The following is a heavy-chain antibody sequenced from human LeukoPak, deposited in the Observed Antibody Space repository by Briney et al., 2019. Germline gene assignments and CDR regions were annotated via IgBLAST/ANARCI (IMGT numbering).Heavy chain of an antibody. CDR3: ARALISFDY. V-gene: IGHV3-30-3*01. J-gene: IGHJ4*02. CDR1: GFTFSSYA. CDR2: ISYDGSNK. Sequence: GRSLRLSCAASGFTFSSYAMHWVRQAPGKGLEWVGVISYDGSNKYYADSVKGRFTISRDNSKNTLYLQMNSLRAEDTAVYYCARALISFDYWGQGTLVTVSS.